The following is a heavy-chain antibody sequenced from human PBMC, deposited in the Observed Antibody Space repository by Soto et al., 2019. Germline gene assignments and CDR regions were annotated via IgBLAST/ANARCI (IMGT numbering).Heavy chain of an antibody. V-gene: IGHV3-48*01. Sequence: PGGSLRLSCAASGFTFSSYSMNWVRQAPGKGLEWISHISGSSSSIYYADSVKGRFTISRDNAKNSLYLQMNSLRAEDTAVYYCAREVLLRIWGQGTMVT. CDR1: GFTFSSYS. D-gene: IGHD3-10*01. CDR2: ISGSSSSI. CDR3: AREVLLRI. J-gene: IGHJ3*02.